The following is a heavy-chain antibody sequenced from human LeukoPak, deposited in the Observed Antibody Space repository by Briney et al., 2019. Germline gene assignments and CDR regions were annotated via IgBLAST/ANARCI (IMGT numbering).Heavy chain of an antibody. CDR3: ARSGGSKASAFDY. CDR1: GGSISSGDYY. V-gene: IGHV4-30-4*01. Sequence: SETLSLTCIVSGGSISSGDYYWSWIRQPPGTGLEWIGYIYYSGSTYYNPSLKSRVTISVDTSKNQFSLKLSSVTAADTAVYYCARSGGSKASAFDYWGQGTLVTVSS. D-gene: IGHD3-10*01. CDR2: IYYSGST. J-gene: IGHJ4*02.